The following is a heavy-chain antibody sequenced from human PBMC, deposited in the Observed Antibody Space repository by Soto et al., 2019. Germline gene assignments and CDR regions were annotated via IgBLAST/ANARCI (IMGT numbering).Heavy chain of an antibody. Sequence: EVQLVESGGGLVQPGGSLRLSCAASGFTFSIYSMNWVRQAPGKGLEWVSHISSSSSPIYYADSVKGRFTISRDNAKNSLYLQMNSLRDEDTAVYYCARVRGYSYGYGDVWGQGTTVTVSS. V-gene: IGHV3-48*02. CDR2: ISSSSSPI. CDR1: GFTFSIYS. D-gene: IGHD5-18*01. J-gene: IGHJ6*02. CDR3: ARVRGYSYGYGDV.